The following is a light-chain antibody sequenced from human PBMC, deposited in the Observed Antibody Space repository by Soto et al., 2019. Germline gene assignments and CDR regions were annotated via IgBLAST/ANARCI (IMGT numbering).Light chain of an antibody. CDR3: AAWDDSLNGPV. CDR1: SSNIGSNT. CDR2: SNN. V-gene: IGLV1-44*01. J-gene: IGLJ2*01. Sequence: QSVLTQPPSASGTPGQRVTISCSGSSSNIGSNTVNWYQQLPGTAPKLLMHSNNQRPSGIPDRFSGSKSGTSASLAISGLQSEDEADYYCAAWDDSLNGPVFGGGTQLTVL.